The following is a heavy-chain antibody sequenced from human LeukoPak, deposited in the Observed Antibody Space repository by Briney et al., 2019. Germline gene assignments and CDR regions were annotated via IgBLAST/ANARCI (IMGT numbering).Heavy chain of an antibody. CDR1: GFTFDDYA. D-gene: IGHD6-19*01. CDR2: ISWNSGSI. V-gene: IGHV3-9*03. Sequence: TGGSLRLSCAASGFTFDDYAMHWVRQAPGKGLEWVSGISWNSGSIGCADSVKGRFTISRDNAKNSLYLQMNSLRAEDMALYYCAKDFRSGWYYYYYMDVWGKGTTVTVSS. CDR3: AKDFRSGWYYYYYMDV. J-gene: IGHJ6*03.